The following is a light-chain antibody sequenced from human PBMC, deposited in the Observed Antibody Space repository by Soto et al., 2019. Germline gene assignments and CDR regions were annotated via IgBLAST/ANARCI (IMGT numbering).Light chain of an antibody. V-gene: IGKV3-11*01. CDR2: DAS. CDR3: QQRHNWPLYT. CDR1: QSVSSY. J-gene: IGKJ2*01. Sequence: EIVLTQSPATLSLSPGERATLSCRASQSVSSYFAWYQQKPGQAPMLLIYDASNRATGIPARFSGSGSGTDFTLTISSLEPEDVAVYYCQQRHNWPLYTFGQGTKLEI.